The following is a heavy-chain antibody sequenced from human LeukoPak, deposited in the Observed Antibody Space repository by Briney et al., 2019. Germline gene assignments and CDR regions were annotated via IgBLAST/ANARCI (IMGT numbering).Heavy chain of an antibody. D-gene: IGHD2-2*01. CDR2: INPNSGGT. Sequence: ASVKVSCKASGYTFTGYYMHWVRQAPGQGLEWMGWINPNSGGTNYAQKFQGRVIMTRDTSISTAYMELSRLRSDDTAVYYCARVIGRIVVVPAAIGYWGQGTLVTVSS. J-gene: IGHJ4*02. V-gene: IGHV1-2*02. CDR3: ARVIGRIVVVPAAIGY. CDR1: GYTFTGYY.